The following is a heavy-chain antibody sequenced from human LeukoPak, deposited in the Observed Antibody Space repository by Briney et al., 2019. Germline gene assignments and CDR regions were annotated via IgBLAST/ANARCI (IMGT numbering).Heavy chain of an antibody. CDR3: ARVSSSWYHWFDP. Sequence: GGSLRLSCAASGFSFDYFTMYWVRQSPGKGLEWVSLISLDGNNAYYADSVKGRFTISRDNSKNTLYLQMNSLRAEDTAVYYCARVSSSWYHWFDPWGQGTLVTVSS. J-gene: IGHJ5*02. CDR2: ISLDGNNA. V-gene: IGHV3-43*01. D-gene: IGHD6-13*01. CDR1: GFSFDYFT.